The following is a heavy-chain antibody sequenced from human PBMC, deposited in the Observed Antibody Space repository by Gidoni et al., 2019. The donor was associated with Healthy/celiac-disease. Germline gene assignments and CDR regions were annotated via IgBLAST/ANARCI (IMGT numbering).Heavy chain of an antibody. Sequence: QVQLQESGPGLVKPSETLSLTCTVSVGSISSYYWSWIRQPPGKGLEWIGYIYYSGSTNYNPSLKSRVTISVDTSKNQFSLKLSSVTAADTAVYYCARHYYDSSGYYDWGQGTLVTVSS. V-gene: IGHV4-59*08. J-gene: IGHJ4*02. CDR2: IYYSGST. D-gene: IGHD3-22*01. CDR3: ARHYYDSSGYYD. CDR1: VGSISSYY.